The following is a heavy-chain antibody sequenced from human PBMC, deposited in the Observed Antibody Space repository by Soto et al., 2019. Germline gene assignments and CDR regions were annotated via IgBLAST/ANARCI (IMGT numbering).Heavy chain of an antibody. CDR1: GFTFSSYA. J-gene: IGHJ4*02. CDR2: ISGSGGST. Sequence: QSXGSLVPSGAASGFTFSSYAMSWVRQAPGKGLEWVSAISGSGGSTYYADSVKGRFTISRDNSKNTLYLQMNSLGAEDTAVYYCAKDQLIGTSDYWGQGTLVTV. V-gene: IGHV3-23*01. D-gene: IGHD1-26*01. CDR3: AKDQLIGTSDY.